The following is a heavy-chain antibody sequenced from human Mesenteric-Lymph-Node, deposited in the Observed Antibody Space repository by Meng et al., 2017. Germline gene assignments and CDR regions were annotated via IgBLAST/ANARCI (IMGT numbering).Heavy chain of an antibody. D-gene: IGHD6-19*01. J-gene: IGHJ6*02. CDR2: ISSSGSTI. CDR3: ARDSSGWDYYYYYGMDV. CDR1: GFTFSSYE. Sequence: GESLKISCAASGFTFSSYEMNWVRQAPGKGLEWVSYISSSGSTIYYADSVKGRFTISRDNAKNSLYLQMNSLRAEDTAVYYCARDSSGWDYYYYYGMDVWGQGTTVTVSS. V-gene: IGHV3-48*03.